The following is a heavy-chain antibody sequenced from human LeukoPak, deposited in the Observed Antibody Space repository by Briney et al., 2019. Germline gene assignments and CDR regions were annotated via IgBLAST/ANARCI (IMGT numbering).Heavy chain of an antibody. CDR2: IYHSGST. CDR3: AREPRYNWNYGVDY. V-gene: IGHV4-38-2*02. D-gene: IGHD1-7*01. Sequence: PSETLSLTCTVSGYSISNDFYWGWIRQPPGKGLEWIGSIYHSGSTYYNPSLKSRVTISVDTSKNQFSLKLTSVTAADTAVYYCAREPRYNWNYGVDYWGQGTLVTVSS. J-gene: IGHJ4*02. CDR1: GYSISNDFY.